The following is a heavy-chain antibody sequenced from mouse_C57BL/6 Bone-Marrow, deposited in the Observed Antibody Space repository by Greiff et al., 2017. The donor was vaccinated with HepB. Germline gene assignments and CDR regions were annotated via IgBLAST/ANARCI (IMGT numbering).Heavy chain of an antibody. CDR3: ARWRDYVGFAY. Sequence: EVKLQESGPGLAKPSQTLSLTCSVPGYSITSYYWNWIRKFPGNKLEYMGYISYSGSTYYNPSLKSRISITRDTSKNQYYLQLNSVTTEDTATYYCARWRDYVGFAYWGQGTRVTVSA. V-gene: IGHV3-8*01. J-gene: IGHJ3*01. CDR1: GYSITSYY. D-gene: IGHD1-1*01. CDR2: ISYSGST.